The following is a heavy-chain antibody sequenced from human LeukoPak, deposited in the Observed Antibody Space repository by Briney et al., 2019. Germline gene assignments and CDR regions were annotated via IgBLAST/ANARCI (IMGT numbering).Heavy chain of an antibody. CDR2: ISCSSDFI. CDR3: ARDLGGGSSSLFDY. D-gene: IGHD6-13*01. CDR1: GFTFFNYS. V-gene: IGHV3-21*01. Sequence: GGSLRLSCAAYGFTFFNYSMNWDRQAPGKGLEWVSSISCSSDFIYYADSLKGRFTISRDNAKNSLYLQMNSLRAEDTAVYYCARDLGGGSSSLFDYWGQGPLVAVSS. J-gene: IGHJ4*02.